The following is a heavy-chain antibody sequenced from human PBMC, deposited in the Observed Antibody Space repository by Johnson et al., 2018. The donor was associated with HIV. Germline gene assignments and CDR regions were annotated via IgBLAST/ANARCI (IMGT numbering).Heavy chain of an antibody. D-gene: IGHD3-22*01. Sequence: VQLVASGGGVVQPGGSLRLSCAASGFTFDDYGMSWVRQAPGKGLEWVSGINWNGGSTGYADSVKGRFTISRDSAKNSLYLQMNSLRAEDTALYYCARGVSSGYYSNAFDVWGQGTMVTVSS. CDR1: GFTFDDYG. CDR3: ARGVSSGYYSNAFDV. CDR2: INWNGGST. J-gene: IGHJ3*01. V-gene: IGHV3-20*04.